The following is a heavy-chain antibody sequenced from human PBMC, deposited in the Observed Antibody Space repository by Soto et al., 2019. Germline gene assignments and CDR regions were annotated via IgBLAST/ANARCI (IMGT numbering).Heavy chain of an antibody. CDR2: IYYSGST. J-gene: IGHJ4*02. CDR1: GGSVSSGSYY. CDR3: ARDPAQPIAAAGHYFDY. Sequence: SETLSLTCTVSGGSVSSGSYYWGWIRQPPGKGLEWIGYIYYSGSTNYNPSLKSRVTISVDTSKNQFSLKLSSVTAADTAVYYCARDPAQPIAAAGHYFDYWGQGTLVTVSS. V-gene: IGHV4-61*01. D-gene: IGHD6-13*01.